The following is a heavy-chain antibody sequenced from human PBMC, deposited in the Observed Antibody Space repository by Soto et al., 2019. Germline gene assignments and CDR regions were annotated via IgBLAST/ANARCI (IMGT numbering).Heavy chain of an antibody. CDR1: GFTFSSYA. V-gene: IGHV3-23*01. Sequence: EVQLLESGGGLVQPGGSLRLSCAASGFTFSSYAMSWVRQAPGKGLEWVSAISGSGGSTYYADSVKGRFTISRDNSKNTLYLQMNSLRAEDTAVYYCAATTYYYDSSGYYFDYWGQGTLFTVSS. J-gene: IGHJ4*02. CDR2: ISGSGGST. D-gene: IGHD3-22*01. CDR3: AATTYYYDSSGYYFDY.